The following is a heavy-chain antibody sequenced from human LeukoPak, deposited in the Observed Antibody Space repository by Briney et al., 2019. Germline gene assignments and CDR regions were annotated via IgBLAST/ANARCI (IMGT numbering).Heavy chain of an antibody. V-gene: IGHV4-39*01. CDR3: ASRRYYYGSGYLE. CDR2: IYYSGRT. D-gene: IGHD3-22*01. Sequence: SETLSLTCSVSGDSVSRSDSYWYWIRQPPGKGLEWIGTIYYSGRTYYSPSLKSRVTISVDPHNTQYALNLRPVTAADTALYDCASRRYYYGSGYLEWAQGTLLSVSS. J-gene: IGHJ1*01. CDR1: GDSVSRSDSY.